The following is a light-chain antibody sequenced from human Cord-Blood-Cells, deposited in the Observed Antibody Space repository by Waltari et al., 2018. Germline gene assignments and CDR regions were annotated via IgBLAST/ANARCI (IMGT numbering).Light chain of an antibody. CDR2: DAS. CDR1: QSISSW. J-gene: IGKJ1*01. CDR3: QQYNSYPWT. Sequence: DLQMIQSPSTLSASVGDRVTITCRASQSISSWLAWYQQKPGKAPKLLIYDASSLESGVPSRFSGSGSGTEFTLTISSLQPDDFATYYCQQYNSYPWTFGQGTKVEIK. V-gene: IGKV1-5*01.